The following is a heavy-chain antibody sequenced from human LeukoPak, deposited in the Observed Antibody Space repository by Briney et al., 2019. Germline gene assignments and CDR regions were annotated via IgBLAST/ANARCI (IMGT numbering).Heavy chain of an antibody. CDR3: ASKSYSGSYTFDC. D-gene: IGHD1-26*01. CDR1: GGSISISKW. V-gene: IGHV4-4*02. CDR2: IYHSGSA. J-gene: IGHJ4*02. Sequence: SETLSLTCAVSGGSISISKWWSWVRQPPGQGLEWIGEIYHSGSANYNPSLKSRVTISVDKSKNQFSLNLNSVTAADTAVYYCASKSYSGSYTFDCWGQGTLVTVSS.